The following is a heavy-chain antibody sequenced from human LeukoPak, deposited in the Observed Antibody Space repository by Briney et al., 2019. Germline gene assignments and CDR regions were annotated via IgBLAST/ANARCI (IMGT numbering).Heavy chain of an antibody. CDR3: ARGRRAVLPY. J-gene: IGHJ4*02. D-gene: IGHD3-3*01. V-gene: IGHV4-34*01. CDR1: GGSFSGYY. Sequence: PSETLSLTCAVYGGSFSGYYWSWIRQPPGKGLEWIGEINHSGGTNYNPSLKSRVTISVDTSKNQFSLKLSSVTAADTAVYYCARGRRAVLPYWGQGTLVTVSS. CDR2: INHSGGT.